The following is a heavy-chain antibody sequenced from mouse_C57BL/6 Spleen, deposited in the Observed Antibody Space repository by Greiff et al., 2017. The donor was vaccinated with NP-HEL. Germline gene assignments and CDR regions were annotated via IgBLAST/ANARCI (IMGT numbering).Heavy chain of an antibody. D-gene: IGHD1-1*01. J-gene: IGHJ4*01. CDR3: ARTYYGSSYIYAMDY. V-gene: IGHV5-17*01. CDR1: GFTFSDYG. CDR2: ISSGSSTI. Sequence: VQLQQSGGGLVKPGGSLKLSCAASGFTFSDYGMHWVRQAPEKGLEWVAYISSGSSTIYYADTVKGRFTISRDNAKNTLFLQMTSLRSEDTAMYYCARTYYGSSYIYAMDYWGQGTSVTVSS.